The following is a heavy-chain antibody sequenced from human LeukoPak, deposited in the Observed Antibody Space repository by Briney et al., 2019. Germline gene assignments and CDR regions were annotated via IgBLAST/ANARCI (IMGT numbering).Heavy chain of an antibody. CDR3: VRETPIAVAGTIYFYFYMDV. Sequence: GGSLRLSCAASGFTFSSYSMNWVRQAPGKGLEWVSSISSSSSYIYYADSVKGRFTISRGNAKNSLYLQMSSLRAEDTALYYCVRETPIAVAGTIYFYFYMDVWGKGTTVTVSS. J-gene: IGHJ6*03. CDR2: ISSSSSYI. V-gene: IGHV3-21*04. CDR1: GFTFSSYS. D-gene: IGHD6-19*01.